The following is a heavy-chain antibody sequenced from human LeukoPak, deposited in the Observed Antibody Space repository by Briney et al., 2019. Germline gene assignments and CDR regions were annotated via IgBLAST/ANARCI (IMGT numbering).Heavy chain of an antibody. V-gene: IGHV1-2*02. CDR2: INPNSGGT. CDR1: GYTFTGYY. Sequence: ASVKVSCKASGYTFTGYYMYWVRQAPGQGLEWMGWINPNSGGTYYAQKFQGRVTMTRDTSITTAYMELSRLRPDDTAVYYCARERHVDNWGQGTLVTVSS. CDR3: ARERHVDN. J-gene: IGHJ4*02.